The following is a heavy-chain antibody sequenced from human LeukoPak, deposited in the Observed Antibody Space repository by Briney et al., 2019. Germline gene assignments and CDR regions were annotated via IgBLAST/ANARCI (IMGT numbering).Heavy chain of an antibody. CDR2: MNPNSGNT. CDR3: ARARQYSSSWYLY. J-gene: IGHJ4*02. V-gene: IGHV1-8*01. CDR1: GYTFTSYD. D-gene: IGHD6-13*01. Sequence: ASVKASCKASGYTFTSYDINWVRQATGQGLEWMGWMNPNSGNTGYAQKFQGRVTTTRNTSISTAYMELSSLRSEDTAVYYCARARQYSSSWYLYWGQGTLVTVSS.